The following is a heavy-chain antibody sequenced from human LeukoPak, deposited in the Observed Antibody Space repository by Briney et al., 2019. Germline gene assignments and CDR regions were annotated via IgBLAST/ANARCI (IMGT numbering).Heavy chain of an antibody. V-gene: IGHV5-51*01. D-gene: IGHD3-10*01. Sequence: HGESLKISCKGSGYSFTSYWIGWVRQMPGKGLEWMGIIYPGDSDTRYSPSFQGQVTISADKSISTAYLQWSSLKASDTAMYYCAGRITMVRGVIGAFDIWGQGTMVTVSS. CDR1: GYSFTSYW. J-gene: IGHJ3*02. CDR2: IYPGDSDT. CDR3: AGRITMVRGVIGAFDI.